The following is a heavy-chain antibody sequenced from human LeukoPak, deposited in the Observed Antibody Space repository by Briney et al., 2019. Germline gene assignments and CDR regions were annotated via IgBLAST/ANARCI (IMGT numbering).Heavy chain of an antibody. CDR1: GFTFDDYA. Sequence: PGRSLRLSCAAAGFTFDDYAMHWVRQAPGKGLEWVSGISWNSGSIGYADSVKGRFTISRDNAKNSLYLQMNSLRAEDMALYYCAKDNWAEMRGPEFDYWGQGTLVTVSS. V-gene: IGHV3-9*03. CDR2: ISWNSGSI. D-gene: IGHD5-24*01. CDR3: AKDNWAEMRGPEFDY. J-gene: IGHJ4*02.